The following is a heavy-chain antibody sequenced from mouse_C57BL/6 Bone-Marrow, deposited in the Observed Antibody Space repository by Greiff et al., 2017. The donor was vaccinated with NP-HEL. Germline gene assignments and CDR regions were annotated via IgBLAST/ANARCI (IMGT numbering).Heavy chain of an antibody. D-gene: IGHD1-1*01. CDR3: ARNYYGSSYGYFDV. CDR1: GYTFTNYW. Sequence: QVQLKESGAELVRPGTSVKMSCKASGYTFTNYWIGWAKQRPGHGLEWIGDIYPGGGYTNYNEKFKGKATLTADKSSSTAYMQFSSLTSEDSAIYYCARNYYGSSYGYFDVWGTGTTVTVSS. CDR2: IYPGGGYT. J-gene: IGHJ1*03. V-gene: IGHV1-63*01.